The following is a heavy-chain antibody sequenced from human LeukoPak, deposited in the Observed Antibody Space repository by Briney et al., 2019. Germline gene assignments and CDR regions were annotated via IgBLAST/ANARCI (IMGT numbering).Heavy chain of an antibody. D-gene: IGHD2-15*01. Sequence: GGSLRLSCAASGFTFSSYSMSWVRQAPGKGLEWVASLTYTSRARYYADSVEGRFTISRDNVKNSLYLQMDSLRAEDTAVYYCARAYCSSGSCFGWGQGTLVTVSS. V-gene: IGHV3-48*01. J-gene: IGHJ4*02. CDR1: GFTFSSYS. CDR3: ARAYCSSGSCFG. CDR2: LTYTSRAR.